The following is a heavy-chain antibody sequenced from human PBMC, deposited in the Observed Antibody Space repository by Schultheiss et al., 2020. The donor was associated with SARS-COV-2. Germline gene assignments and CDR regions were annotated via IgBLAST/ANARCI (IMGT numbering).Heavy chain of an antibody. CDR3: TRGPVTNCAGADCLPRF. CDR2: INHSGST. J-gene: IGHJ1*01. Sequence: GSLRLSCAVYGGSFSGYYWSWIRQPPGKGLEWIGEINHSGSTNYNPSLQSRVTISIDTSQNRVSLILTSVTAADTAVYYCTRGPVTNCAGADCLPRFWGQGTLVTVSS. D-gene: IGHD2-21*02. V-gene: IGHV4-34*01. CDR1: GGSFSGYY.